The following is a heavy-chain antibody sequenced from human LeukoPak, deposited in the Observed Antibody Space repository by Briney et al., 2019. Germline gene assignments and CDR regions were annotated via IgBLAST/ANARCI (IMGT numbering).Heavy chain of an antibody. D-gene: IGHD3-10*01. CDR1: GGSISSSSYY. J-gene: IGHJ3*02. CDR3: ARMVLRHSDAFDI. V-gene: IGHV4-39*07. CDR2: IYYSGST. Sequence: SETLSLTCTVSGGSISSSSYYWGWIRQPPGKGLEWIGSIYYSGSTYYNPSLKSRVTISVDKSKNQFSLKLSSVTAADTAVYYCARMVLRHSDAFDIWGQGTMVTVSS.